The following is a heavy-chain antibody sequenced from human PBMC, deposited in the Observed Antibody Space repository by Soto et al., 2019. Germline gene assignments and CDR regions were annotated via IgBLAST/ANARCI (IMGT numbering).Heavy chain of an antibody. Sequence: QVQLQESGPGLVKPSETLSLTCTVSGGSISSYYWSWIRQPPGKGLEWIGYIYYSGSTNYNPSLKSRVTISVDTSKNQFSLKLGSVTAADTAVYYCARSGYYYYYYMDVWGKGTTVTVSS. J-gene: IGHJ6*03. V-gene: IGHV4-59*01. CDR3: ARSGYYYYYYMDV. CDR1: GGSISSYY. CDR2: IYYSGST. D-gene: IGHD1-26*01.